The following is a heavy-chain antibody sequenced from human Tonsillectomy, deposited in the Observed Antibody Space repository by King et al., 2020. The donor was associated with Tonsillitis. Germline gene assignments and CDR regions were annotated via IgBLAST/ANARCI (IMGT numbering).Heavy chain of an antibody. CDR1: GFTFSSYS. CDR3: ARGLVGRRGHYGMDV. Sequence: VQLVESGGGLVQPGGSLRLSCAASGFTFSSYSIHWVRQAPGKGLEWVSYISSSGSSIYYADSVKGRFTISRDNAKNSLYLQMNSLRAEDTAVYYCARGLVGRRGHYGMDVWGQGTTVTVSS. D-gene: IGHD1-1*01. J-gene: IGHJ6*02. V-gene: IGHV3-48*01. CDR2: ISSSGSSI.